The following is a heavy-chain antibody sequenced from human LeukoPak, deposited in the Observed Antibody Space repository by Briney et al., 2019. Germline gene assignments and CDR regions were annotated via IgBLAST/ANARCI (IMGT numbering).Heavy chain of an antibody. CDR3: ARDVVTGTNYYFDY. D-gene: IGHD1/OR15-1a*01. Sequence: ASVKVSCKAPGYTFTSYAMHWVRQAPGQRLEWMAWINGGNGNTKYSQKFQGRVTITRDTSASTVYMELSSLRSEDTAVYYCARDVVTGTNYYFDYWGQGTLVTVSS. J-gene: IGHJ4*02. CDR1: GYTFTSYA. V-gene: IGHV1-3*01. CDR2: INGGNGNT.